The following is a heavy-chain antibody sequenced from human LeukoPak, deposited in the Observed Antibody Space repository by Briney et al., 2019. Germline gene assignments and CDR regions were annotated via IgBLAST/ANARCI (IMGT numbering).Heavy chain of an antibody. CDR3: ARDPGMAVPNNWFDP. CDR2: IIPIFGTA. J-gene: IGHJ5*02. Sequence: SVKVSCKASGGTFSSYAISWVRQAPGQGLEWMGRIIPIFGTANYAQKFQGRVTITTDESTSTAYMELSSLRSEDTAVYYCARDPGMAVPNNWFDPWGQGTLVTVSS. D-gene: IGHD6-19*01. CDR1: GGTFSSYA. V-gene: IGHV1-69*05.